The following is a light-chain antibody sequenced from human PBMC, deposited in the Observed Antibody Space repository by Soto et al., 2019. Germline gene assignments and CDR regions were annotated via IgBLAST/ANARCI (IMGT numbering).Light chain of an antibody. Sequence: DIQLTQSPSFLSASVGDRVTITCRASQGISSYLAWYQQKPGKAPKLLIYAASTLQSGVPSRFSGSGSGTEFTLTLSSLQPADFATYYCQQLNSYPRITVGGGPKVEIK. CDR2: AAS. CDR1: QGISSY. CDR3: QQLNSYPRIT. V-gene: IGKV1-9*01. J-gene: IGKJ4*01.